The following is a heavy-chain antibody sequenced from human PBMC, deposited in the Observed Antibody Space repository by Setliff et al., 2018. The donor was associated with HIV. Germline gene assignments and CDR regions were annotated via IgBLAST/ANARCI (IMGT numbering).Heavy chain of an antibody. Sequence: SVKVSCKASGDTFSTYAITWVRRAPGQGLEWMGGIIPLVTIANYAQEFQGRVRFTADKSTSTAYMELNSLRSDDTAVYYCARGRYGSGTYWGLYYYYYMDVWGKGTTVTV. CDR1: GDTFSTYA. V-gene: IGHV1-69*10. CDR3: ARGRYGSGTYWGLYYYYYMDV. D-gene: IGHD3-10*01. CDR2: IIPLVTIA. J-gene: IGHJ6*03.